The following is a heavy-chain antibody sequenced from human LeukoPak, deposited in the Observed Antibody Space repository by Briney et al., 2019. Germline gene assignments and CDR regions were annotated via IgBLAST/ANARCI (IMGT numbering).Heavy chain of an antibody. CDR3: ARHVRWLQLTLYFDI. V-gene: IGHV4-38-2*02. CDR2: IYYTGST. D-gene: IGHD5-24*01. Sequence: KPSETLSLTCSVSGYSISSGYFWGWIRQAPGKGLEWIGSIYYTGSTSSNPSLNSRVTMSVDTSKKQSSLKLNSMTAADTAVYYCARHVRWLQLTLYFDIRGRGTLVTVSS. J-gene: IGHJ2*01. CDR1: GYSISSGYF.